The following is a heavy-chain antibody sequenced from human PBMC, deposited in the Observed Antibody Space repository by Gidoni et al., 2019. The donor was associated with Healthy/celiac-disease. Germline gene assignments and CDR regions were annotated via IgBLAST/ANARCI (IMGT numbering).Heavy chain of an antibody. CDR1: GGSISSGGYY. CDR2: IYYSGST. Sequence: QVQLQESGPGLVKPSQTLSLTCTVSGGSISSGGYYWSWIRQHPGKGLEWIGYIYYSGSTYYNPSLKSRVTISVDTSKNQFSLKLSSVTAADTAVYYCARVPPNYYDSSGYYGAVNAFDIWGQGTMVTVSS. D-gene: IGHD3-22*01. V-gene: IGHV4-31*03. CDR3: ARVPPNYYDSSGYYGAVNAFDI. J-gene: IGHJ3*02.